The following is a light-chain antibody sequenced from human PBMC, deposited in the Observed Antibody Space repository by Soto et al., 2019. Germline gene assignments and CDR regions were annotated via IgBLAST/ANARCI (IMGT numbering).Light chain of an antibody. J-gene: IGLJ2*01. CDR1: SSDVGAYNY. CDR3: SSFTVMNTQV. V-gene: IGLV2-14*03. CDR2: DVN. Sequence: QSALTQPASVSGSPGQSITISCTGTSSDVGAYNYVSWYQQHPGKAPKLIIFDVNHPPSGISNRFSGSKSGNTASLSVSGLQADDEADYYCSSFTVMNTQVFGGGTKLTVL.